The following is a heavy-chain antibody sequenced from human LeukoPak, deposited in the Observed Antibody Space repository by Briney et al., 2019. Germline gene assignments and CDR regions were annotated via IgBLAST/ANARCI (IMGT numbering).Heavy chain of an antibody. J-gene: IGHJ6*02. D-gene: IGHD2-2*01. CDR1: GYTFTSYY. Sequence: ASVKVSCKASGYTFTSYYMHWVRQAPGQGLEWMGIINPSGGSTSYAQKFQGRVTMTRDTSTSTVYMELSSLRSEDTAVYYCARAPPTYCSSTSCPYYYGMDVWGQGTTVTVSS. CDR3: ARAPPTYCSSTSCPYYYGMDV. CDR2: INPSGGST. V-gene: IGHV1-46*01.